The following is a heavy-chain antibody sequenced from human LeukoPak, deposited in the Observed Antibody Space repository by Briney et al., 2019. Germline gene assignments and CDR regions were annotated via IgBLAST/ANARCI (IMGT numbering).Heavy chain of an antibody. Sequence: MPGGSLRLSCAASGFTFSTYNMNWVRQVPGKGLEWVSSITSSSTYMFYADSVKGRFTISRDNSKNTLYLQMNSLRAEDTAVYYCAKDPDCTSGICYTFFDYWGQGTLVTVSS. CDR1: GFTFSTYN. D-gene: IGHD2-8*01. J-gene: IGHJ4*02. CDR2: ITSSSTYM. V-gene: IGHV3-21*04. CDR3: AKDPDCTSGICYTFFDY.